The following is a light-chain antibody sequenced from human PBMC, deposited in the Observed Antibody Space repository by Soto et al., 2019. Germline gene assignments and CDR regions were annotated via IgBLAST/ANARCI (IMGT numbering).Light chain of an antibody. Sequence: QPVLTQPPSVSGAPGQRVTISCTGSSSNIGAGYDVHWYQQLPGTAPKLLIYGNSNRPSGVPDRFSGSKSGTSASLAITGLQAEDEADYYCQSYDSSLQVYVFGTGTQLTVL. CDR2: GNS. J-gene: IGLJ1*01. CDR3: QSYDSSLQVYV. CDR1: SSNIGAGYD. V-gene: IGLV1-40*01.